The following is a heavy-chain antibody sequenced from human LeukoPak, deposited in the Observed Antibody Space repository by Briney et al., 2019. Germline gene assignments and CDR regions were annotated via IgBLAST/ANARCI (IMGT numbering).Heavy chain of an antibody. V-gene: IGHV3-7*01. J-gene: IGHJ4*02. CDR1: GFPFSTFW. Sequence: PGGSLRLSCAVSGFPFSTFWMSWVRQAPGKGLEWVANINQDGSEKYYVDSVRGRFAISRDNSKNTLYLQMNSLRAEDTAVYYCARQFNRITMIVVVIYPLDYWGQGTLVTVSS. D-gene: IGHD3-22*01. CDR2: INQDGSEK. CDR3: ARQFNRITMIVVVIYPLDY.